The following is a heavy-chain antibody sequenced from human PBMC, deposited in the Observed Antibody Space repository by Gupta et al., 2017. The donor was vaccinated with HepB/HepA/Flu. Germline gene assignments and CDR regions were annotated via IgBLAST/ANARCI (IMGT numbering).Heavy chain of an antibody. D-gene: IGHD2-15*01. J-gene: IGHJ4*02. V-gene: IGHV4-59*01. CDR2: IYYSGST. CDR1: GGSISRYY. CDR3: XNEDCSGGSCYDY. Sequence: QVQLQESGPGLVKPSETLSLTCTVSGGSISRYYWSWIRQPPGKGLELIGYIYYSGSTNYNPSLKSRVTISVDTSNNQFSLRLNSVTAXDXAMYYCXNEDCSGGSCYDYWGQGTLVTVSS.